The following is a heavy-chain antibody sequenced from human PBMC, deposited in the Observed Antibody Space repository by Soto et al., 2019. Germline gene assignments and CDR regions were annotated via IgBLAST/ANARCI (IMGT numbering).Heavy chain of an antibody. CDR3: ARDKFLLSY. CDR2: IWYDGGNK. V-gene: IGHV3-33*01. Sequence: QVQLVESGGGVVQPGRSLRLSCTASGFTFSSYGMHWVRQAPGKGLEWVGIIWYDGGNKYYADSVKGRFPISRDNSKNTLYLQMNSLSAEDTAVYYCARDKFLLSYWGQGTLVTVSS. J-gene: IGHJ4*02. CDR1: GFTFSSYG.